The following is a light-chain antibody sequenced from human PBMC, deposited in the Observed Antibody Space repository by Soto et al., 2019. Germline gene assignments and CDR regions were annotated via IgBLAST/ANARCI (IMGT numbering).Light chain of an antibody. J-gene: IGLJ1*01. CDR2: SNN. CDR3: AAWDDSPDYV. CDR1: SSNIGSNT. Sequence: QSVLTQPPSASGTPGQRVTISCSGSSSNIGSNTLNWYQQLPGTAPNLLIYSNNQRPSGVPDRFCGSKSGTSASLAISGLQSEDEAYYYCAAWDDSPDYVFGTGTKLTVL. V-gene: IGLV1-44*01.